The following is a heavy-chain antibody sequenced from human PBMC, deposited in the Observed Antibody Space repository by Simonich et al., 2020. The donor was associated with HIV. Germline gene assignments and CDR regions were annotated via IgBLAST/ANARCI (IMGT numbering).Heavy chain of an antibody. J-gene: IGHJ4*02. CDR2: ISRNSGSI. V-gene: IGHV3-9*03. D-gene: IGHD6-6*01. CDR1: GFTFDAYA. Sequence: EVQLVESGGGLVQPGRSLRLSFSASGFTFDAYAMHWVRQAQGKGLELVSRISRNSGSIGYADSVKGRFTISRDNAKNSLYLQMNSLRAEDMALYYCAKDRYSSSSGSFDYWGQGTLVTVSS. CDR3: AKDRYSSSSGSFDY.